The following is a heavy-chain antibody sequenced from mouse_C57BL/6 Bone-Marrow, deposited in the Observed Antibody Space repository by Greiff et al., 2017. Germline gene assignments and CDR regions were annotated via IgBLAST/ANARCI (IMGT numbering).Heavy chain of an antibody. CDR1: GFTFSDYY. Sequence: EVNLVESEGGLVQPGSSMKLSCTASGFTFSDYYMAWVRQVPEKGLEWVANINYDGSSTYYLDSLKSRFIISRDNAKNILYLQMSSLKSEDTATYYCARGPFFDYWGQGTTLTVSS. V-gene: IGHV5-16*01. CDR3: ARGPFFDY. J-gene: IGHJ2*01. CDR2: INYDGSST.